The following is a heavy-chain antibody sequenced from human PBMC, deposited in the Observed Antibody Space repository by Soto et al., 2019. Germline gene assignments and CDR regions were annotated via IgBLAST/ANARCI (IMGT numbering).Heavy chain of an antibody. V-gene: IGHV3-11*01. Sequence: GGSLRLSCAASGFTFSDYYMSWIRQAPGKGLEWVSYISSSGSTIYYADSVKGRFTISRDNAKNSLYLQMNSLRAEDTAVYYCARESGNTIFGVVMYYYYMDVWGKGTTVTVSS. CDR2: ISSSGSTI. J-gene: IGHJ6*03. D-gene: IGHD3-3*01. CDR1: GFTFSDYY. CDR3: ARESGNTIFGVVMYYYYMDV.